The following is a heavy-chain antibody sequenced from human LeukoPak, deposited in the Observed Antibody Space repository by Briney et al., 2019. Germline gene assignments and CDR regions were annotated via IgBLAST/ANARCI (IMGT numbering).Heavy chain of an antibody. CDR3: ARDPTVASYYYYYYYMDV. Sequence: GGSLRLSCAASGFTFSSYSMNWVGQAPGKGGEWVASISSSSSYIYYADSVKGGFTISRDNAKNSLFLQMNSLRAEDTAVYYCARDPTVASYYYYYYYMDVWGKGTTVTVSS. CDR1: GFTFSSYS. CDR2: ISSSSSYI. V-gene: IGHV3-21*01. D-gene: IGHD4-23*01. J-gene: IGHJ6*03.